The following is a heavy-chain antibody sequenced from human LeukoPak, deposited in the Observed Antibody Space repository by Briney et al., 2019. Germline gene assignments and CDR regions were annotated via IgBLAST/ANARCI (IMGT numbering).Heavy chain of an antibody. CDR1: GFTVSSNY. Sequence: GGSLRLSCAASGFTVSSNYMSWVRQAPGKGLEWVSVIYSGGSTYHADSVKGRFTISRDNSKNTLYLQMNRLRVEDTAVYYCARDVGSTTNWFDPWGQGTLVTVSS. V-gene: IGHV3-66*01. CDR3: ARDVGSTTNWFDP. J-gene: IGHJ5*02. CDR2: IYSGGST. D-gene: IGHD1-1*01.